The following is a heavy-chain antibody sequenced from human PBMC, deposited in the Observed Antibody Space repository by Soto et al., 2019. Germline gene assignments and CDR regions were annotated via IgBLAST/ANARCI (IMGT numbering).Heavy chain of an antibody. V-gene: IGHV5-51*01. D-gene: IGHD3-9*01. CDR3: ARLVHNYDILTGYYYYYYMDV. CDR2: IYPGDSDT. CDR1: GYSFTSYW. Sequence: GESLKISCKGSGYSFTSYWIGWVRQMPGKGLEWMGIIYPGDSDTRYSPSFQGQVTISADTSISTAYLQWSSLKASDTAMYYCARLVHNYDILTGYYYYYYMDVWGKGTTVTVSS. J-gene: IGHJ6*03.